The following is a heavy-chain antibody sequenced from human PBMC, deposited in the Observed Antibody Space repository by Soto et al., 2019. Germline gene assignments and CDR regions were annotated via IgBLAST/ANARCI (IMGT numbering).Heavy chain of an antibody. V-gene: IGHV1-3*05. CDR1: GYTFTAYA. D-gene: IGHD3-16*02. J-gene: IGHJ4*02. CDR3: TRSAISPYGGLIGPFDY. CDR2: INPANGNT. Sequence: QVQLAQSGAEERKPGASVKVTCEATGYTFTAYAMHWVRQAPGQRLEWMGWINPANGNTKYSQKFQGRLTITSDTSAKTVYMELNRLTSEDTAMYYCTRSAISPYGGLIGPFDYWGQGNLVTVSS.